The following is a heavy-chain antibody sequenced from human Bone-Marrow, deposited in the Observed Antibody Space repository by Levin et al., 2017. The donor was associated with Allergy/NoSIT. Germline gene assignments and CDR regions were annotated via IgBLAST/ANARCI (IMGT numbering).Heavy chain of an antibody. V-gene: IGHV3-23*01. CDR3: ARDILYYSFYMDV. CDR1: GFTFNSYA. CDR2: ISGSGSST. D-gene: IGHD2-15*01. J-gene: IGHJ6*03. Sequence: GGSLRLSCAASGFTFNSYALSWVRQAPGKGLEWVSAISGSGSSTYYADSVKGRFTISRDNSKTTLYLQMNSLRAEDTAVYYCARDILYYSFYMDVWGKGTTVTVSS.